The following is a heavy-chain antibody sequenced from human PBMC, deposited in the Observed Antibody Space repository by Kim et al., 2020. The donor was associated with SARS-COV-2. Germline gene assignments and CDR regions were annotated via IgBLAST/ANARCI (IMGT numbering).Heavy chain of an antibody. CDR2: IRSKANSYAT. V-gene: IGHV3-73*01. Sequence: GGSLRLSCAASGFTFSSSAMHWVRQASGQGLAWVGRIRSKANSYATVYAASVKGRFTISRDDSKSMAYLQMNSLKTEDTAVYYCTSVPGTTLAFWDAFD. CDR3: TSVPGTTLAFWDAFD. J-gene: IGHJ3*02. D-gene: IGHD1-1*01. CDR1: GFTFSSSA.